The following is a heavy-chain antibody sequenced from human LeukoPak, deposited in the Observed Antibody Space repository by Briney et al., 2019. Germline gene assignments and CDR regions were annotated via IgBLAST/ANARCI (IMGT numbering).Heavy chain of an antibody. CDR3: ASDYYDSSGYYYFFLDAFDI. CDR2: IYYSGST. D-gene: IGHD3-22*01. J-gene: IGHJ3*02. V-gene: IGHV4-34*01. CDR1: GGSFNGYY. Sequence: SETLSLTCAVYGGSFNGYYWRWIRQPPGKGLEWIGSIYYSGSTYYNPSLKSRVTISVDTSKNQFSLKLSSVTAADTAVYYCASDYYDSSGYYYFFLDAFDIWGQGTMVTVSS.